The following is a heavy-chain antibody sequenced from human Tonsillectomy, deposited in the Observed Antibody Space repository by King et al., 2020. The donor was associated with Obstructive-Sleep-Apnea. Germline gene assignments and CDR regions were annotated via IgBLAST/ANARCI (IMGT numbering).Heavy chain of an antibody. CDR2: ISWNCGRK. Sequence: VQLVEAGGGLVQPGRYLRLSCAASGFTCEDYDMHWVRQAPGKGMEGVSGISWNCGRKGDADLVKGRLTNSRDNAKHSLYLQMKSLRAEDTALYYCAKDRDDRSSGPIDYWGQGTLVTVSS. V-gene: IGHV3-9*01. CDR3: AKDRDDRSSGPIDY. D-gene: IGHD3-22*01. J-gene: IGHJ4*02. CDR1: GFTCEDYD.